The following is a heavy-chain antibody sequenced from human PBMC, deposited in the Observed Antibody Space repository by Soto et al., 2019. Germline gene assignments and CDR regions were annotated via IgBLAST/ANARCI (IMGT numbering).Heavy chain of an antibody. V-gene: IGHV3-23*01. Sequence: EVQLLESGGGLVQPGGSLSLSCAASGFTFSSYAMSWVRQAPGKGLEWVSAISSSGSSTYYADSVKGRFTISRDNSKKPLYLQINSLRAEATAVYYCATDTSTWYGGLDYYAMDVCGQGTTVTVS. CDR1: GFTFSSYA. D-gene: IGHD6-13*01. CDR2: ISSSGSST. J-gene: IGHJ6*01. CDR3: ATDTSTWYGGLDYYAMDV.